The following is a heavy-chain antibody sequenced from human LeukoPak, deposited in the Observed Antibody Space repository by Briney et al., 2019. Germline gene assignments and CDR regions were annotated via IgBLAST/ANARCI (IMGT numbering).Heavy chain of an antibody. V-gene: IGHV1-69*13. CDR2: IIPIFGTA. CDR3: ATNTYDFWSGYRDYFDY. D-gene: IGHD3-3*01. CDR1: GGTFSSYA. J-gene: IGHJ4*02. Sequence: ASVKVSCKASGGTFSSYAISWVRQAPGQGLEWMGGIIPIFGTANYAQKFQGRVTITADESMSTAYMELSSLRSEDTAVYYCATNTYDFWSGYRDYFDYWGQGTLVAVSS.